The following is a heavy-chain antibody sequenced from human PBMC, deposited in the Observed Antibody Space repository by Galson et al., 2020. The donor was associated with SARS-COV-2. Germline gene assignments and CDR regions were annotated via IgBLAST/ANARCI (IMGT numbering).Heavy chain of an antibody. CDR1: GFSFSGSA. V-gene: IGHV3-73*01. CDR3: ARDPHDYSNWFDP. CDR2: IRSKANNYAT. D-gene: IGHD4-4*01. J-gene: IGHJ5*02. Sequence: GGSLRLSCAASGFSFSGSAMHWVRQASGKGLEWVGRIRSKANNYATVYAASVEGRFTIPRDDSKSTAYLQMNSLKTEDTAVYYCARDPHDYSNWFDPWGQGTLVTVSS.